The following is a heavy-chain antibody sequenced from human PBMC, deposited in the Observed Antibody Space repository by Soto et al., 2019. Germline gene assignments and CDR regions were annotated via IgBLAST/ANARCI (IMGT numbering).Heavy chain of an antibody. CDR3: GKEIGAKWKNNGFDP. J-gene: IGHJ5*02. D-gene: IGHD5-12*01. CDR1: GFTFDDYA. Sequence: EVQLVESGGGLVQPGRSLRLSCAASGFTFDDYAMHWVRQAPGKGLEWVSGISWNSGSIGYADSVKGRFTISRDNAKNSLYLQMASLGAEDRALYYCGKEIGAKWKNNGFDPLGQGTLVTVFS. V-gene: IGHV3-9*01. CDR2: ISWNSGSI.